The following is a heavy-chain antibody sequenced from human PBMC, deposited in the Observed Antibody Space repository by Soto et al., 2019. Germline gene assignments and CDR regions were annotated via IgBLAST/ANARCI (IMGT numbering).Heavy chain of an antibody. D-gene: IGHD3-3*01. V-gene: IGHV3-21*04. CDR3: ATGPPSSHDYFWSGQKNYFDF. CDR1: GFTFSSYS. Sequence: GGSLRLSCAASGFTFSSYSMNWVRQAPGKGLEWVSSISSSSSYIYYADSVKGRFTISRDNAKNSLYLQMNSLRSEDTAVYYCATGPPSSHDYFWSGQKNYFDFWGQGSLVPVSS. CDR2: ISSSSSYI. J-gene: IGHJ4*02.